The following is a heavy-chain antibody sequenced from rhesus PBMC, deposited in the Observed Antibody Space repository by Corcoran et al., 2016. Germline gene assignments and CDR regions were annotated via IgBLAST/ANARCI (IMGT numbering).Heavy chain of an antibody. CDR2: SYGSGSST. Sequence: QLQLQESGPGLVKPSETLSVTCAVSGGSISSSYWSWIRQAPGKGLEWIGYSYGSGSSTNYNPSLKSGVTRSVDTSKNQLSLELSSVTTADTAVYYCAGGRYYSGSYCDYWGQGVLVTVSS. CDR3: AGGRYYSGSYCDY. V-gene: IGHV4-169*01. D-gene: IGHD3-16*01. CDR1: GGSISSSY. J-gene: IGHJ4*01.